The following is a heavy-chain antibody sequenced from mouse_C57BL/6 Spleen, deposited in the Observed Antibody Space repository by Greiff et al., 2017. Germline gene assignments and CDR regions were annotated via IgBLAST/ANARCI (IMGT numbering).Heavy chain of an antibody. D-gene: IGHD2-1*01. CDR1: GYAFSSSW. CDR2: IYPGDGDT. V-gene: IGHV1-82*01. CDR3: AREGVYYGLFAY. J-gene: IGHJ3*01. Sequence: VQLQQSGPELVKPGASVKISCKASGYAFSSSWMNWVKQRPGKGLEWIGRIYPGDGDTNYNGKFKGKATLTADKSSSTAYMQLSSLTSEDSAVYFWAREGVYYGLFAYWGQGTLVTVSA.